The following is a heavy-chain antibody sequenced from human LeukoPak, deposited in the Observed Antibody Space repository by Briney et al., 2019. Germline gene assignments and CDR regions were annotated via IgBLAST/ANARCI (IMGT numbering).Heavy chain of an antibody. D-gene: IGHD2-2*01. Sequence: GGSLRLSCAASGFTFSSYSMNWVRQAPGKGLEWVSSISSSSSYIYYADSVKGRFTISRDNAKNSLYLQMNSLRAEDTAVYYCARGGLGYCSSTSCHEEYFDYWGQGTLVTVSS. J-gene: IGHJ4*02. CDR1: GFTFSSYS. CDR2: ISSSSSYI. V-gene: IGHV3-21*01. CDR3: ARGGLGYCSSTSCHEEYFDY.